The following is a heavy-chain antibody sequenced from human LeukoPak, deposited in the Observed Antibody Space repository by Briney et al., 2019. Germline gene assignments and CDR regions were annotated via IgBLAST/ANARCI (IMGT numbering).Heavy chain of an antibody. CDR1: GGSISSYY. V-gene: IGHV4-4*07. J-gene: IGHJ5*02. Sequence: KPSETLSLTCTVSGGSISSYYWSWMRQPAGKGLEWIGRMYSSGRTNYNLSLKSRVTMSVDTSKNQVSLKLSSVTAADTAVYYCARGLGYSSSWSFNWFDPWGQRTQVTVSS. CDR3: ARGLGYSSSWSFNWFDP. CDR2: MYSSGRT. D-gene: IGHD6-13*01.